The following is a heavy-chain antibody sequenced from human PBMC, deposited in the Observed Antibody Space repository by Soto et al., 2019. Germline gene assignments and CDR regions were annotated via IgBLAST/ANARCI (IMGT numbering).Heavy chain of an antibody. Sequence: SETLSLTCTVSGGSISSYYWSWIRQPPGKGLEWIGYIYYSGSTNYNPSLKSRVTISVDTSKNQFSLKLSSVTAADTAVYYCARLLRGYSGYGALGYYYYYYGMDVWGQGTTVTVSS. J-gene: IGHJ6*02. CDR2: IYYSGST. CDR3: ARLLRGYSGYGALGYYYYYYGMDV. CDR1: GGSISSYY. V-gene: IGHV4-59*01. D-gene: IGHD5-12*01.